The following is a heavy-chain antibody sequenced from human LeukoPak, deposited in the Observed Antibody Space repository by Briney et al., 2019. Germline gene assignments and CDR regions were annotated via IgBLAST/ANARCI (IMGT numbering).Heavy chain of an antibody. Sequence: GSLRLSCAASGFTFSSYSMNWVRQAPGKGLEWVSYISSSSSTIYYADSVKGRFTISRDNAKNSLYLQMNSLRAEDTAVYYCARVLAARAESMDVWGKGTTVTVSS. CDR2: ISSSSSTI. D-gene: IGHD6-6*01. V-gene: IGHV3-48*01. CDR3: ARVLAARAESMDV. CDR1: GFTFSSYS. J-gene: IGHJ6*03.